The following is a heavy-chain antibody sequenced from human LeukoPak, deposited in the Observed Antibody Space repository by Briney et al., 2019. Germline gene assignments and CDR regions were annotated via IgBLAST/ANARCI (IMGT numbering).Heavy chain of an antibody. CDR2: ISAYNGNT. D-gene: IGHD3-22*01. CDR3: ARVTSYYYDSSSYYGNWFDP. J-gene: IGHJ5*02. V-gene: IGHV1-18*01. Sequence: ASVKVSCKASGYTFTSYGISWVRQAPGQGLEWMGLISAYNGNTNYAQKLQGRVTMTTDTSTSTAYMELRSLRSDDTAVYYCARVTSYYYDSSSYYGNWFDPWGQGTLVTVSS. CDR1: GYTFTSYG.